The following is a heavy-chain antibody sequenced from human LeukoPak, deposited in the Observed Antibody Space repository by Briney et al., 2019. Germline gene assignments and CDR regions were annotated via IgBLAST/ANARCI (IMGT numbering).Heavy chain of an antibody. CDR2: ISGSGSST. D-gene: IGHD5-24*01. J-gene: IGHJ4*02. Sequence: GGSLRLSCAASGFTFSICAMNWVRQAPGKGLEWVSGISGSGSSTYYADSVKGRFTISRDNSKNTLYLQMNSLRAEDTAVYYCAREWGMATITYFDYWGQGTLVTVSS. CDR1: GFTFSICA. CDR3: AREWGMATITYFDY. V-gene: IGHV3-23*01.